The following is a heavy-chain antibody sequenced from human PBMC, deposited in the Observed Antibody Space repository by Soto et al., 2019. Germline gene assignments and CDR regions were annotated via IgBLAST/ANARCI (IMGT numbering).Heavy chain of an antibody. CDR2: ISGSGGST. Sequence: GGSLRLSCAASGFTFSSYAMSWVRQAPGKGLEWVSAISGSGGSTYYADSVKGRFTISRDNSKNTLYLQMNSLRAEDTAVYYCAKADTYYDILTGFVGEYYFDYWGQGTLVTVSS. CDR1: GFTFSSYA. J-gene: IGHJ4*02. CDR3: AKADTYYDILTGFVGEYYFDY. D-gene: IGHD3-9*01. V-gene: IGHV3-23*01.